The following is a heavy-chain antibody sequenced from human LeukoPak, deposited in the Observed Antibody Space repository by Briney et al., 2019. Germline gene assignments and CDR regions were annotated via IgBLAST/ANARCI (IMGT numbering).Heavy chain of an antibody. CDR2: IYYTGST. Sequence: SETLSLTCTVSGGSISSYYWTWIRQPPGKGLEWIGYIYYTGSTKYNPSLKSRVTISVDTSKNQFSLKLSSVTAADTAVYYCARDGRGYSYGVGFDPWGQGTLVTVSS. J-gene: IGHJ5*02. V-gene: IGHV4-59*01. CDR3: ARDGRGYSYGVGFDP. D-gene: IGHD5-18*01. CDR1: GGSISSYY.